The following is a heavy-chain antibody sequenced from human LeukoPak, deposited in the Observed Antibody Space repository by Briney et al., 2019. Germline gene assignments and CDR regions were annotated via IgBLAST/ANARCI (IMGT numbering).Heavy chain of an antibody. CDR2: INHSGST. Sequence: SETLSLTCAVYGGSFSGYYWSWIRQPPGKGLEWIGEINHSGSTNYNPSLKSRVTISVDTSKNQFSLKLSSVTAADTAVYYCARLRGLRKVFDYWGQGTLVTVSS. V-gene: IGHV4-34*01. CDR3: ARLRGLRKVFDY. J-gene: IGHJ4*02. D-gene: IGHD4-17*01. CDR1: GGSFSGYY.